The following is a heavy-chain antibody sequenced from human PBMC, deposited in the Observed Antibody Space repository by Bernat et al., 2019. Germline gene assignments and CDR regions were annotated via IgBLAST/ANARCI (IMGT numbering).Heavy chain of an antibody. CDR1: GGSFRGYY. CDR3: ARGFGHYDSSGYYYADYFDY. V-gene: IGHV4-34*01. D-gene: IGHD3-22*01. J-gene: IGHJ4*02. CDR2: LNHSGST. Sequence: QVQLQQWGAGLLKPSETLSLTCAVSGGSFRGYYWSWIRPPPGKGLEWIGELNHSGSTNYNPSLKSRVTIAVDTSKNQFSLKLSSVTAADTAVYYCARGFGHYDSSGYYYADYFDYWGQGTLVTVSS.